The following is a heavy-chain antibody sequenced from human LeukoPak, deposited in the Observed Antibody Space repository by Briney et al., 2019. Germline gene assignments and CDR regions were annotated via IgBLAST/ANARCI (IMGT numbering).Heavy chain of an antibody. CDR1: GGTFSSYA. Sequence: ASVKVSCKASGGTFSSYAISWARQAPGQGLEWMGWISAYNGNTNYAQKLQGRVTMTTDTSTSTAYMELRSLRSDDTAVYYCARDFPPDYWGQGTLVTVSS. J-gene: IGHJ4*02. CDR3: ARDFPPDY. CDR2: ISAYNGNT. V-gene: IGHV1-18*01.